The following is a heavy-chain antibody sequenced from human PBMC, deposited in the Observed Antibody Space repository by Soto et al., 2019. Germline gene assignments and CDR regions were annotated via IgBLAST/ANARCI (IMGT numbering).Heavy chain of an antibody. Sequence: QLHLQESGPGLVKPSETLSLTCTVSNGSIRNNFYYWAWIRQPPGKGLEWIGSLFYLGDTYHSPSLNSRVTMSVDTSKNQFSLNLSSVTAADTAVYYCARQASHYYYYGMDVWGQGTTVSVSS. CDR2: LFYLGDT. V-gene: IGHV4-39*01. CDR1: NGSIRNNFYY. J-gene: IGHJ6*02. D-gene: IGHD6-6*01. CDR3: ARQASHYYYYGMDV.